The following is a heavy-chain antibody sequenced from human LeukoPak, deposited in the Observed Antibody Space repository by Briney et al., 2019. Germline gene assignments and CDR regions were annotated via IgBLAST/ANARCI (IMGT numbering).Heavy chain of an antibody. CDR1: GFTFSSYA. D-gene: IGHD2-15*01. CDR2: ISYDGSNK. Sequence: PGGFLRLSCAASGFTFSSYAMHWVRQAPGKGLEWVAVISYDGSNKYYADSVKGRFTISRDNSKNTLYLQMNSLRAEDTAVYYCARGAYCSGGSCYFDYWGQGTLVTVSS. V-gene: IGHV3-30-3*01. J-gene: IGHJ4*02. CDR3: ARGAYCSGGSCYFDY.